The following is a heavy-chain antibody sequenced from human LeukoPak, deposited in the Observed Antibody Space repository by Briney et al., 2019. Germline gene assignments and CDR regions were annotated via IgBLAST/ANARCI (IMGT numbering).Heavy chain of an antibody. Sequence: GRSLRLSCAASGFTFDDYAMHWVRHAPGKGPEWVSGISWNSGSIGYADSVKGRFTISRDNAKNSLYLQMNSLRAEDTALYYCAKDVRSYYDSSGTSYMDVWGKGTTVTVSS. J-gene: IGHJ6*03. V-gene: IGHV3-9*01. CDR2: ISWNSGSI. D-gene: IGHD3-22*01. CDR1: GFTFDDYA. CDR3: AKDVRSYYDSSGTSYMDV.